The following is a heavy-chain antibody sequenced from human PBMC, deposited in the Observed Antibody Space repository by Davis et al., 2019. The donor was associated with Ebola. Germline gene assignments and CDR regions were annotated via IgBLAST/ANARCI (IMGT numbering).Heavy chain of an antibody. D-gene: IGHD3-10*01. CDR1: GFTFSSYG. V-gene: IGHV3-30*03. CDR3: AREGYYYGSGSYFDYYGMDV. Sequence: GGSLRLSCAVSGFTFSSYGMHWVRQAPGKGLEWVAVISYDGSNKYYADSVKGRFTISRDNSKNTLYLQMNSLRAEDTAVYYCAREGYYYGSGSYFDYYGMDVWGQGTTVTVSS. J-gene: IGHJ6*02. CDR2: ISYDGSNK.